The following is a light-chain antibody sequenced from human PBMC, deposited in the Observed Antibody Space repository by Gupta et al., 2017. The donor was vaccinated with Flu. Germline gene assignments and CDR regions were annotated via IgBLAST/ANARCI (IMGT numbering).Light chain of an antibody. J-gene: IGKJ4*01. CDR2: DAS. CDR3: QQYGALRT. V-gene: IGKV3-20*01. CDR1: ETVSHDY. Sequence: EIVLTQSPGTLSVSTGDSATLTCRANETVSHDYVAWYQHKPGQAPRLLLYDASIRATGVPDRFSGSGSETAFTLTISRLDPEDFALYFCQQYGALRTFGRGTKVENK.